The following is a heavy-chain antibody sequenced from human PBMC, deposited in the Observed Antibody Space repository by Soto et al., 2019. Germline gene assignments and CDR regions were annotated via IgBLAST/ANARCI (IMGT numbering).Heavy chain of an antibody. V-gene: IGHV3-30-3*01. J-gene: IGHJ6*02. D-gene: IGHD2-15*01. Sequence: GGSLRLSCAASGFTFSGYAMHWVRQAQGKGLEWVAVMSHDGTNKYYADSVKGRFTISRDNSKNMLFLQMNSLRADDTAVYCCARARTDLRARIVMYGMGVWGQGTTVTVSS. CDR2: MSHDGTNK. CDR3: ARARTDLRARIVMYGMGV. CDR1: GFTFSGYA.